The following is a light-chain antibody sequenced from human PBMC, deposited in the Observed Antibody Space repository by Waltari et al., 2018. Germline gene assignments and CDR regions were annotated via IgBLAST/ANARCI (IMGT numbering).Light chain of an antibody. CDR2: DAS. J-gene: IGKJ1*01. V-gene: IGKV3-20*01. CDR3: QKYVSLPAT. CDR1: QSVSKY. Sequence: SCRASQSVSKYLAWYQQKPGQAPRRLIYDASTRATGIPDRFSGSGSGTDFSLTISRLEPEDFAVYYCQKYVSLPATFGQGTKVEIK.